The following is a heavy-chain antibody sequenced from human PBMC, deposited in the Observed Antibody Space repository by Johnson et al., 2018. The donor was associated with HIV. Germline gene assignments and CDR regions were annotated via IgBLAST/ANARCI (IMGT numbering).Heavy chain of an antibody. D-gene: IGHD2-8*01. V-gene: IGHV3-13*01. CDR2: IGTAGDT. CDR3: ARGYCTYGVCSTKVDGFDI. Sequence: VQLVESGGGLVKPGGSLRLSCAASGFTFSSYDMHWVRQATGKGLEWVSAIGTAGDTYYPGSVKGRFTISRENTKNSLYLQMKSLRAGDTAVYYCARGYCTYGVCSTKVDGFDIWGQGTMVTVSS. CDR1: GFTFSSYD. J-gene: IGHJ3*02.